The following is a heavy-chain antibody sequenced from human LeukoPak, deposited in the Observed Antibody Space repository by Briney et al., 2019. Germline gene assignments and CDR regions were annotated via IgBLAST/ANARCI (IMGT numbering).Heavy chain of an antibody. J-gene: IGHJ1*01. D-gene: IGHD6-6*01. Sequence: GGSLRLSCAASGFTFSSYSMNWVRQAPGKVLEWVSSISSSSSYIYYADSVKGRFTISRDNAKNSLYLQMNSLRAEDTAVYYCARDFLGGAVHRSSSTEYFQHWGQGTLVTVSS. CDR1: GFTFSSYS. CDR2: ISSSSSYI. V-gene: IGHV3-21*01. CDR3: ARDFLGGAVHRSSSTEYFQH.